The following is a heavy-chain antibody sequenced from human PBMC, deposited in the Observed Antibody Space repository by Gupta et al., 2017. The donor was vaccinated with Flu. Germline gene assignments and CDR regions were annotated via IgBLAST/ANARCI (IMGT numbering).Heavy chain of an antibody. CDR3: ARDVGSGDYDS. D-gene: IGHD4-17*01. CDR2: IIRDGSVI. CDR1: GFQLSANV. J-gene: IGHJ5*01. V-gene: IGHV3-7*01. Sequence: EVQLVESGGGLVKQGESLRLSCGASGFQLSANVRSWVRQAPGKGPELWANIIRDGSVINYMDFVRGRFTISRDNAKNGVYFQMNSLRVDDTAVYYCARDVGSGDYDSWGQGTLVTVSS.